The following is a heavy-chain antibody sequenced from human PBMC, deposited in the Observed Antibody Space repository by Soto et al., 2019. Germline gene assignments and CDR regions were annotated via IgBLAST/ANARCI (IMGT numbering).Heavy chain of an antibody. Sequence: GGSLRLSCAASGLTFSSYAMNWVRQAPGKGLEWVSAISGSGGSTYYADSVKGRFTISRDNSKNTLYLQMNSLRAEDTAVYFCAKSPSVVVVPSTLGGNNWFDPWGQGTLVPVS. CDR2: ISGSGGST. CDR1: GLTFSSYA. V-gene: IGHV3-23*01. D-gene: IGHD2-2*01. CDR3: AKSPSVVVVPSTLGGNNWFDP. J-gene: IGHJ5*02.